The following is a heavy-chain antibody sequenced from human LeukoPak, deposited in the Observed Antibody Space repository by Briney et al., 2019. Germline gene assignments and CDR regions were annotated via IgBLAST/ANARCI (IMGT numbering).Heavy chain of an antibody. V-gene: IGHV1-46*01. Sequence: ASVKVSCKASGYTFTSNYIHWVRQAPGQGLEWMGMIYPRDGSTSYAQKFQGRVTVTRDTSTSTVHMELSGLRSEDTAVYYCAKVGPDDEPRALDYWGQGTLVTVSS. J-gene: IGHJ4*02. CDR2: IYPRDGST. D-gene: IGHD1-1*01. CDR3: AKVGPDDEPRALDY. CDR1: GYTFTSNY.